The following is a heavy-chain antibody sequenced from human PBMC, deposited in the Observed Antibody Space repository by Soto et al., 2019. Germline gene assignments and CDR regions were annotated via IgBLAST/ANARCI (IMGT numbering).Heavy chain of an antibody. V-gene: IGHV3-23*01. CDR3: AKGAYGSGSYYRVWFDP. D-gene: IGHD3-10*01. Sequence: EVQLLKSGGGVVQPGGSLRLSCAASGFTFSSYAMSWVRQAPGKGLEWVSAISGSGGSTYYADSVKGRFTISRYNSKRTLYLQMNSLSAEDTAIYYCAKGAYGSGSYYRVWFDPWGQGTLVTVSS. J-gene: IGHJ5*02. CDR2: ISGSGGST. CDR1: GFTFSSYA.